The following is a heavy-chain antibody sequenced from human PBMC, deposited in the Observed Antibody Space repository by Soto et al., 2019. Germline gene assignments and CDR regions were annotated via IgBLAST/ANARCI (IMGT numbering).Heavy chain of an antibody. D-gene: IGHD2-2*01. Sequence: GASVKVSCKDSGYTFTRYTMNWVRQAPVQSLEWMGWINPDNGNTKSSQKFQDRVIITRDTSASTSYMDLCSLRSEDTAVYYCARGIATGQLDPWGQGSMVTVSS. CDR3: ARGIATGQLDP. CDR1: GYTFTRYT. V-gene: IGHV1-3*01. J-gene: IGHJ5*02. CDR2: INPDNGNT.